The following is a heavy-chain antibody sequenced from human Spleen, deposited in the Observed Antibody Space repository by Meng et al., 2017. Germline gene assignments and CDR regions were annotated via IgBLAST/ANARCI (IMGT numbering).Heavy chain of an antibody. J-gene: IGHJ4*02. Sequence: QVHLQELGPGLVRPSETLSLPCAVSGGSVSSGDFYWSWIRQPPGKGLEWIGHIYYSGSTNYNPSLKSRVTISIDTSKNQFSLKLSSVTTADTAVYFCARSSFSASPYYFGYWGLGTLVTVSS. D-gene: IGHD3-3*02. CDR2: IYYSGST. V-gene: IGHV4-61*08. CDR1: GGSVSSGDFY. CDR3: ARSSFSASPYYFGY.